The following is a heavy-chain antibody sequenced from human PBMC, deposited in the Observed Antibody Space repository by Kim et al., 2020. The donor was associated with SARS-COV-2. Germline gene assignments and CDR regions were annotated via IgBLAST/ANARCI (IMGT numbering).Heavy chain of an antibody. CDR2: IFTGSTYT. J-gene: IGHJ1*01. V-gene: IGHV3-11*03. D-gene: IGHD4-4*01. Sequence: GGSLRLSCAASGFIFSDHYMSWVRQTPGKGLEWVSDIFTGSTYTYEDYAENRLSINCGNHTNNFLYLQINRRTADETVVYYSTDVLYHSNYDESWDQGT. CDR3: TDVLYHSNYDES. CDR1: GFIFSDHY.